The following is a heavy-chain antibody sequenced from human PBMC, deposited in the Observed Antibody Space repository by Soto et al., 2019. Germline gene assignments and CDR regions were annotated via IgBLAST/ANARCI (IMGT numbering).Heavy chain of an antibody. CDR3: ARQDCSSTSCYEFDY. CDR1: GGSISSSSYY. Sequence: QLQLQESGPGLVKPSETLSLTCTVSGGSISSSSYYWGWIRQPPGKGLEWIGSISYSGSTYYNPSLKSRVTISVDTSKNQFSLKLSSVTAADTAVYYCARQDCSSTSCYEFDYWGQGTLVTVSS. J-gene: IGHJ4*02. CDR2: ISYSGST. D-gene: IGHD2-2*01. V-gene: IGHV4-39*01.